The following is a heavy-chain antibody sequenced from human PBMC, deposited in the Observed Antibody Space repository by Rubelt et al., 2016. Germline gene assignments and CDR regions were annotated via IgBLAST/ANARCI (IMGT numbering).Heavy chain of an antibody. J-gene: IGHJ4*02. CDR3: AKSNYYDSSGYIDY. V-gene: IGHV3-9*01. Sequence: EVQLVESGGGLVKPGGSLRLSCAASGFTFDDYAMHWVRQAPGKGLEWVSGISWNSGSIGYADSVKGRFTISRDNAKNSLYLQMNSLRAEETALYYCAKSNYYDSSGYIDYWGQGTLVTVSS. D-gene: IGHD3-22*01. CDR1: GFTFDDYA. CDR2: ISWNSGSI.